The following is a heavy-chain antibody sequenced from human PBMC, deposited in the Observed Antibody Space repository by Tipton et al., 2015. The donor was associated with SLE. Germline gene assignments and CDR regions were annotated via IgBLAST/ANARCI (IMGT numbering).Heavy chain of an antibody. CDR1: GFTVSSNY. V-gene: IGHV3-53*01. CDR3: ARAPRYYYMDV. CDR2: IYSGGST. Sequence: GSLRLSCAASGFTVSSNYMSWVRQAPGKGLEWVSVIYSGGSTYYADSVKGRFTISRDNAKNTLYLQMNTLRVDDAAVYYCARAPRYYYMDVWGKGTMVTVSS. J-gene: IGHJ6*03.